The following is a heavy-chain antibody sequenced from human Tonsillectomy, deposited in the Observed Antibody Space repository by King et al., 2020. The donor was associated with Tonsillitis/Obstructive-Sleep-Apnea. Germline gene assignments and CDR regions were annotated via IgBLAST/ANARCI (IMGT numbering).Heavy chain of an antibody. J-gene: IGHJ3*02. CDR1: GGSISSRNW. CDR2: IYHIGST. CDR3: TRAEYDPDAFDI. V-gene: IGHV4-4*02. Sequence: QLQESGPGLVKPSGTLSLTCAVSGGSISSRNWWSWVRQPPGKGLEWIGGIYHIGSTKYNPSLKSRVTISVDRSTKQFSLRLSSVTAADTAVYYCTRAEYDPDAFDIWGQGTMVIVSS. D-gene: IGHD3-3*01.